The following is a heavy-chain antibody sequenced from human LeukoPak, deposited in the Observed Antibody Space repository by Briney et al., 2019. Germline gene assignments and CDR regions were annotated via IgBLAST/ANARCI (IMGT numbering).Heavy chain of an antibody. D-gene: IGHD3-3*01. CDR1: GGSFSGYY. Sequence: SETLSLTCAVYGGSFSGYYWSWIRQLPGKGLEWIGEINHSGSTNYNPSLKSRVTISVDTSKNQFSLKLSSVTAADTAVYYCARDAPGVYYDFWSGYYTGGYFDYWGQGTLVTVSS. J-gene: IGHJ4*02. CDR2: INHSGST. V-gene: IGHV4-34*01. CDR3: ARDAPGVYYDFWSGYYTGGYFDY.